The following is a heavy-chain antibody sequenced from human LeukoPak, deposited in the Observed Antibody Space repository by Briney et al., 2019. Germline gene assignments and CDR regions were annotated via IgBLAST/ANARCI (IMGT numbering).Heavy chain of an antibody. J-gene: IGHJ4*02. CDR1: GGSFSGYY. V-gene: IGHV4-34*01. CDR3: ARLPSTQRRATADY. Sequence: SETLSLTCAVYGGSFSGYYWSWIRQPPGKGLEWIGEINHSGSTNYNPSLKSRVTISVDTSKNQFSLKLSSVTAADTAVYYCARLPSTQRRATADYWGQGTLVTVSS. CDR2: INHSGST.